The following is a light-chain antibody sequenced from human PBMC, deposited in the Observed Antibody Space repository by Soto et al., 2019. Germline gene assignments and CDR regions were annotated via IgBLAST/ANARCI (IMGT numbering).Light chain of an antibody. J-gene: IGKJ1*01. V-gene: IGKV3-11*01. CDR1: QSVVKY. CDR2: DAS. Sequence: EVVLTQSPATLSLSPGDRATLSCRASQSVVKYFAWYQQRPEQAPRLLIFDASNRATGSPARFSGSGSGSDITLTISLLAHEDFAFYYCQQRIICPTTFGQGTKVEI. CDR3: QQRIICPTT.